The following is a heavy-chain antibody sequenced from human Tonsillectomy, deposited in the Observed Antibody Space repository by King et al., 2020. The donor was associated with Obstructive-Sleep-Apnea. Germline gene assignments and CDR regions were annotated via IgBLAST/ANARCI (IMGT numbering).Heavy chain of an antibody. CDR2: IYDSGKT. V-gene: IGHV4-39*07. CDR1: GGSISSSSYY. D-gene: IGHD6-13*01. J-gene: IGHJ4*02. CDR3: AGVGSSSWYCSVDY. Sequence: QLQESGPGLVKPSETLSLTCTVSGGSISSSSYYWGWMRQPPGKGLEWIGSIYDSGKTYCNPSLKSRVTISLDTCKNQFSLKLGSVTAADTAVYYCAGVGSSSWYCSVDYLRQRTLVSVSS.